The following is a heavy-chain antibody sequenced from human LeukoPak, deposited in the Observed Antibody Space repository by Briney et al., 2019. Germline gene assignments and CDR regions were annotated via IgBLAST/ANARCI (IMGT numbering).Heavy chain of an antibody. J-gene: IGHJ3*02. CDR2: IYTSGST. D-gene: IGHD3-22*01. V-gene: IGHV4-4*07. CDR3: ARVSGYYDSSGYYLDAFDI. Sequence: SETLSLTCTVSGGSISSYYWSWIRQPAGKGLEWIGRIYTSGSTNYNPSLKSRVTMSVDTSKNQFSLKLSSVTAADTAVCYCARVSGYYDSSGYYLDAFDIWGQGTMVTVSS. CDR1: GGSISSYY.